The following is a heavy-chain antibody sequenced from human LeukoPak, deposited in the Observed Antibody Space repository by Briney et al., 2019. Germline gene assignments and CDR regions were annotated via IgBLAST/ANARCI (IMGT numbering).Heavy chain of an antibody. Sequence: SVKASCKASGGTFSSYAISWVRQAPGQGLEWMGGIIPIFGTANYAQKFQGRVTITADESTSTAYMELSSLRSEDTAVYYCARDWGDYLSYPLYWGQGTLVTVSS. CDR3: ARDWGDYLSYPLY. V-gene: IGHV1-69*13. CDR2: IIPIFGTA. J-gene: IGHJ4*02. D-gene: IGHD4-17*01. CDR1: GGTFSSYA.